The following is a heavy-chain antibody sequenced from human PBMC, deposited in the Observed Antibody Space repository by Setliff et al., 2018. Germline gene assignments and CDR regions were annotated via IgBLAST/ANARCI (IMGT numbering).Heavy chain of an antibody. CDR3: ARHGYGGYVDS. J-gene: IGHJ5*01. Sequence: TSETLSLTCTVPGGSISGSNYYWGWIRQPPGKGLEWLGTIYHSGSAYYNPSLKSRVTTSVDTSKNQFSLRLNSLTAADTAVYFCARHGYGGYVDSWGQGALVTVSS. CDR2: IYHSGSA. V-gene: IGHV4-39*01. CDR1: GGSISGSNYY. D-gene: IGHD4-17*01.